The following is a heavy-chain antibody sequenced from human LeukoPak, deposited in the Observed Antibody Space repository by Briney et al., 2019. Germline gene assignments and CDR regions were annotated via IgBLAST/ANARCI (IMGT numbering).Heavy chain of an antibody. CDR2: IYTSGST. CDR3: ARQGYGAYEILDY. Sequence: VKPSETLSLTCTVSGGSTSRYYWSWIRQPAGKGLEWIGRIYTSGSTDYNPSLKSRVTISVDTSKNQFSLKLSSVTAADTAVYYRARQGYGAYEILDYWGQGALVTVSS. V-gene: IGHV4-4*07. D-gene: IGHD3-9*01. CDR1: GGSTSRYY. J-gene: IGHJ4*02.